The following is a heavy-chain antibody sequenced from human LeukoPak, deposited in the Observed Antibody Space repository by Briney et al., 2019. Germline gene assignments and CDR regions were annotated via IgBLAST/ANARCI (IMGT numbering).Heavy chain of an antibody. CDR3: AKGSTSNSPYYYYGTDV. CDR1: GFTFSSYA. Sequence: PGGSLRLSCAASGFTFSSYAMSWVRQAPGKGLEWVSAISGSGGSTYYADSVKGRFTISRDNSKNTLYLQMNSLRAEDTAVYYCAKGSTSNSPYYYYGTDVWGQGTTVTVSS. J-gene: IGHJ6*02. CDR2: ISGSGGST. D-gene: IGHD1-1*01. V-gene: IGHV3-23*01.